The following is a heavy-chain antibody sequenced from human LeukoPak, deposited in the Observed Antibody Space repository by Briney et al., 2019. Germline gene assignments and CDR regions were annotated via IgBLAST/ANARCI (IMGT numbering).Heavy chain of an antibody. D-gene: IGHD6-13*01. CDR1: GFTFSDYY. Sequence: GGSLRLSCAASGFTFSDYYMSWIRQAPGKGLEWVSYISSSSTYIYYADSVKGRFTISRDNAKNSLYLQMNSLRAEDTAVYYCARVISSSWYYYSDYWGQGTLVTVSS. CDR2: ISSSSTYI. CDR3: ARVISSSWYYYSDY. J-gene: IGHJ4*02. V-gene: IGHV3-11*04.